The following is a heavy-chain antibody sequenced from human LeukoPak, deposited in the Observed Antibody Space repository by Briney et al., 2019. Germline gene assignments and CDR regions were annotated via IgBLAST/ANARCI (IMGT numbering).Heavy chain of an antibody. CDR3: AKTGVPGPGYYYYYGMDV. V-gene: IGHV3-9*01. D-gene: IGHD3-10*01. Sequence: PGRSLRLSCAASGFTFDDYAMHWVRQAPGKGLEWVSGISWNSGSIDYADSVKGRFTISRDNAKNSLYLQMNSLRAEDTALYYCAKTGVPGPGYYYYYGMDVWGQGTTVTVSS. CDR1: GFTFDDYA. J-gene: IGHJ6*02. CDR2: ISWNSGSI.